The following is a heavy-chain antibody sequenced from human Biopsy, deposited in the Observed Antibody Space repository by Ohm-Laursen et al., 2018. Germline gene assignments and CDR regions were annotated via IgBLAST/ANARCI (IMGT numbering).Heavy chain of an antibody. CDR3: ATTRSFDN. CDR1: GFTFSSHA. Sequence: GSLRLSCAASGFTFSSHAMAWVRQAPGKGLEWVSGIRDSGDSAYYADSVKGRFTISRDNANKSLYLQMNSLRAEDTAVYYCATTRSFDNWGQGTLVTVSS. V-gene: IGHV3-23*01. J-gene: IGHJ4*02. CDR2: IRDSGDSA. D-gene: IGHD5-24*01.